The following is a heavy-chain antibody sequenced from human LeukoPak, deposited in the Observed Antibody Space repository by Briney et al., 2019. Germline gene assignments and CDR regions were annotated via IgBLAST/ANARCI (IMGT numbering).Heavy chain of an antibody. CDR1: GASISSIVYY. CDR2: ISYSGTT. J-gene: IGHJ3*02. V-gene: IGHV4-39*07. Sequence: SETLSLTCTVSGASISSIVYYWGWIRQAPDRGLAWIGTISYSGTTYYNPSLKSRVTISVDTSKNQFSLKLSSVTAADTAVYYCAKNYDSSGVMVGDAFDIWGQGTMVTVSS. CDR3: AKNYDSSGVMVGDAFDI. D-gene: IGHD3-22*01.